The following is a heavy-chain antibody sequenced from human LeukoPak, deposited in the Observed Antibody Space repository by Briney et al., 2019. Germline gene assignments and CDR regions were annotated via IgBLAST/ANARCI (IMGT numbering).Heavy chain of an antibody. Sequence: SETLSLTCTVSGGSISGSSYYWGWIRQPPGKGLEWIGSIYYSGSTYYNPSLKSRVTISVDTSKNQFSLKLSSVTAADTAVYYCARHNEYSSSSYALDYWGQGTLVTVSS. D-gene: IGHD6-6*01. CDR3: ARHNEYSSSSYALDY. V-gene: IGHV4-39*01. J-gene: IGHJ4*02. CDR1: GGSISGSSYY. CDR2: IYYSGST.